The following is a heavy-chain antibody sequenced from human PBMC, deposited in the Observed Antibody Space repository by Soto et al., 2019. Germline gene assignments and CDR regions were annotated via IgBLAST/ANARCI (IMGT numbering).Heavy chain of an antibody. CDR1: GFTVSSNY. V-gene: IGHV3-66*01. CDR2: IYSGGST. D-gene: IGHD5-18*01. Sequence: EVQLVESGGGLVQPGGSLRLSCAASGFTVSSNYMSWVRQAPGKGLEWVSVIYSGGSTYYADSVKGRFTISRDNSKNTLYLQMSSLRAEDTAVYYCARVGVGQLWNSVDYWGQGTLVTVSS. J-gene: IGHJ4*02. CDR3: ARVGVGQLWNSVDY.